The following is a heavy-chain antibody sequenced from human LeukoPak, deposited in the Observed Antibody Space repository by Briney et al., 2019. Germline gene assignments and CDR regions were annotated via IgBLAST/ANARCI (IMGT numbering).Heavy chain of an antibody. CDR2: ISWNSGSI. D-gene: IGHD6-6*01. CDR3: AKGYLYSSSSYADY. J-gene: IGHJ4*02. CDR1: GFTFDDYA. V-gene: IGHV3-9*01. Sequence: PGRSLRLSCAASGFTFDDYAMHWVRQAPGKGVEWVSGISWNSGSIGYADSVKGRFTISRDNAKNSLYLQMNSLRAEDTALYYCAKGYLYSSSSYADYWGQGTLVTVSS.